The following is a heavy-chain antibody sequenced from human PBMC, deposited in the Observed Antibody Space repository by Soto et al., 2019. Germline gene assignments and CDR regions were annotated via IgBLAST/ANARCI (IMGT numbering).Heavy chain of an antibody. CDR2: IDPSDSYT. D-gene: IGHD6-6*01. V-gene: IGHV5-10-1*01. CDR3: ARHGALYSSSFWLLY. CDR1: GYSSSSYW. J-gene: IGHJ4*02. Sequence: SLKISCKCSGYSSSSYWISWVRQIPVKGLEWMGRIDPSDSYTNYIPSFQGHVTISADKSISTAYLQWSSLKASDTAMYYCARHGALYSSSFWLLYWGQGTLLTVHS.